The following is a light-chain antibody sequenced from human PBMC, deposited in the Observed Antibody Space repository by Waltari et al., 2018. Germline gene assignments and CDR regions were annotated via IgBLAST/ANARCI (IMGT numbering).Light chain of an antibody. CDR3: QQYNSAPWT. CDR2: KAS. V-gene: IGKV1-5*03. CDR1: QSISSW. Sequence: DIQMTQSPSTLSASVGDRVTITCRASQSISSWLAWYQQKPGKAHKLLIYKASSLESGVPSRFSGSGSGTEFTLTISSLQPDDFATYYCQQYNSAPWTFGQGTKVEIK. J-gene: IGKJ1*01.